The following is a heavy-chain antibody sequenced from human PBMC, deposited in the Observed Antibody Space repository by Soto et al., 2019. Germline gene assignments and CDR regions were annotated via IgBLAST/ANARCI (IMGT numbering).Heavy chain of an antibody. J-gene: IGHJ6*02. V-gene: IGHV1-69*12. Sequence: QVQLVQSGAEVKKPGSSVKVSCKASGGTFSSYAISWVRQAPGQGLEWMGGIIPIFDTAVYAQKFQGRVTITADESTNTAYMELSSLRSEDTAVYYCAGHSSGVPGYYYGMDVWGQGTTVTVSS. CDR3: AGHSSGVPGYYYGMDV. CDR1: GGTFSSYA. D-gene: IGHD3-22*01. CDR2: IIPIFDTA.